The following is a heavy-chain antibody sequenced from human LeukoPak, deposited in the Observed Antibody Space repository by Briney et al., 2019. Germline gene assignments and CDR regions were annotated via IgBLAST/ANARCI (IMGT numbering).Heavy chain of an antibody. D-gene: IGHD2-2*03. CDR2: TYYRSKWYN. J-gene: IGHJ4*02. CDR1: GDSVSSNGGA. Sequence: SQTLSLTCAISGDSVSSNGGAWNWIRQSPSRGLEWLGRTYYRSKWYNDYAVSVTSRITINPATSKNQFSLQLNSVTPEDTAVYYCASGIGSFDYWGQGTLVTVSS. V-gene: IGHV6-1*01. CDR3: ASGIGSFDY.